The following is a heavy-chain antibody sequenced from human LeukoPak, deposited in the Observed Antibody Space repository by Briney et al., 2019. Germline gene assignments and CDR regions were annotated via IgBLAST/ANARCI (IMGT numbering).Heavy chain of an antibody. CDR1: GFTFSSYA. CDR2: ISYDVSNK. Sequence: GGSLRLSCAASGFTFSSYAMHWVRQAPGKGLEGVAVISYDVSNKYYADSVKGRFTISRDNSKNTLYLQMNSLRAEDTAVYYCARDVYDSSGYSPDYWGQGTMVTVSS. V-gene: IGHV3-30-3*01. CDR3: ARDVYDSSGYSPDY. D-gene: IGHD3-22*01. J-gene: IGHJ4*02.